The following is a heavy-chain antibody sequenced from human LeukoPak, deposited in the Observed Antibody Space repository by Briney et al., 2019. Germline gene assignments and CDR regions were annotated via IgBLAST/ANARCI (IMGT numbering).Heavy chain of an antibody. J-gene: IGHJ6*03. CDR1: GFTFSSYS. CDR3: AKGTGRYYYYYMDV. Sequence: GGSLRLSCAASGFTFSSYSMNWVRQAPGKGLEWVSSISSSSSYIYYADSVKGRFTIPRDNAKNSLYLQMNSLRAEDTALYYCAKGTGRYYYYYMDVWGKGTTVTISS. CDR2: ISSSSSYI. D-gene: IGHD1-26*01. V-gene: IGHV3-21*04.